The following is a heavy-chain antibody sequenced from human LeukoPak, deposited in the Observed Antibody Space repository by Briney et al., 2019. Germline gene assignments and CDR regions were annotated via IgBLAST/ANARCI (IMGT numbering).Heavy chain of an antibody. CDR2: IYYSGST. J-gene: IGHJ4*02. CDR3: ASQAVRSSGYIDY. CDR1: GGSISSSSYY. V-gene: IGHV4-39*01. Sequence: SETLSLTCTVSGGSISSSSYYWGWIPQPPGKGLEWIGSIYYSGSTYYNPSLKSRVTISVDTSKNQFSLKLSSVTAADTAVYYCASQAVRSSGYIDYWGQGTLVTVSS. D-gene: IGHD3-22*01.